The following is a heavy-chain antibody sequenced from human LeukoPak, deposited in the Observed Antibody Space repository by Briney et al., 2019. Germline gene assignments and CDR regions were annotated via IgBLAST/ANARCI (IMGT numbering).Heavy chain of an antibody. V-gene: IGHV3-7*03. J-gene: IGHJ5*02. Sequence: GGSLRLSCAASGFTFSSYWMSWVRQAPGKGLEWVANIKQDGSEKYYVDSVKGRFTISRDNAKNSLYLQMNSLRAEDTAVYYCAKDPTQLLPNWFDPWGQGTLVTVSS. D-gene: IGHD6-6*01. CDR3: AKDPTQLLPNWFDP. CDR2: IKQDGSEK. CDR1: GFTFSSYW.